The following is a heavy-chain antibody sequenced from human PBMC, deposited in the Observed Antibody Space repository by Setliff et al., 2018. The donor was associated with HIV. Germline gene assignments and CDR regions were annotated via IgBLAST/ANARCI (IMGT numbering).Heavy chain of an antibody. J-gene: IGHJ6*03. V-gene: IGHV1-18*01. D-gene: IGHD2-15*01. CDR2: ISVKNGNT. CDR3: ARDLAYCSGGSCYRPLIYYFYYMDV. Sequence: GASVKVSCKASGYTFISYGVSWVRQAPGQGLEWMGWISVKNGNTNYAQKFQGRVTMTSDASIRTAYMELSGLTSDDTATYYCARDLAYCSGGSCYRPLIYYFYYMDVWGKGTTVTVSS. CDR1: GYTFISYG.